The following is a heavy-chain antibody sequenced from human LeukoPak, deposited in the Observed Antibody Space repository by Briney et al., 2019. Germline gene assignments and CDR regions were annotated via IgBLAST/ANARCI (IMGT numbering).Heavy chain of an antibody. CDR2: ISAYNGNT. J-gene: IGHJ5*02. D-gene: IGHD6-6*01. V-gene: IGHV1-18*01. CDR3: AGDHSSSSMLAWFDP. CDR1: GYTFTSYG. Sequence: ASVNVSCKASGYTFTSYGISWVRQAPGQGLEWMGRISAYNGNTNYAQKLQGRVTMTRDTSISTAYMELSRLRSDDTAVYYCAGDHSSSSMLAWFDPWGQGTLVTVSS.